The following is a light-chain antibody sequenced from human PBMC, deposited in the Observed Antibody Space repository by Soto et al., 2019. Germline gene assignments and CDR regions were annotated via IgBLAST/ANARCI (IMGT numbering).Light chain of an antibody. J-gene: IGKJ1*01. Sequence: EIVLTQSPGTLSLSPGDRATLSCSASQTVSSNFLAWYQQRPAQAPRLLLHGASTRATGITDRFSGSVSGTDFTLIISGLEPEDFAVYYCQQYGTSPATFGQGTKVDI. CDR3: QQYGTSPAT. CDR2: GAS. CDR1: QTVSSNF. V-gene: IGKV3-20*01.